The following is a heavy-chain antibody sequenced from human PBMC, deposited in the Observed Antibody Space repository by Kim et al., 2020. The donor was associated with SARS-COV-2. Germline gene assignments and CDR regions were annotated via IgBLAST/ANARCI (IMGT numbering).Heavy chain of an antibody. Sequence: GGSLRLSCAASGFAFSNYAMSWVRQAPGKGLEWVSTIYAAGRGTHYVDSVKGRFTISRDNSENTVYLQLNSLRAEDTAAYYCAKAGGSGGYSFDYWGQGGLGTVSS. CDR3: AKAGGSGGYSFDY. J-gene: IGHJ4*02. CDR2: IYAAGRGT. CDR1: GFAFSNYA. D-gene: IGHD3-10*01. V-gene: IGHV3-23*03.